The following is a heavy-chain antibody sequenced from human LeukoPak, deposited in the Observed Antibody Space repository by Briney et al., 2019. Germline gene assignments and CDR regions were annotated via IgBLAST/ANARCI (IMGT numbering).Heavy chain of an antibody. J-gene: IGHJ6*03. Sequence: GRSLRPSRAASGLTFSSYGMHWVRQAPGKGLEWVAVISYDGSNKYYADSVKGRFTISRDNSRNTLYLQMNNLRAEDTAVYYCAKSSIVGSNYYYFYMDVWGKGTTVTVSS. V-gene: IGHV3-30*18. CDR1: GLTFSSYG. D-gene: IGHD1-26*01. CDR3: AKSSIVGSNYYYFYMDV. CDR2: ISYDGSNK.